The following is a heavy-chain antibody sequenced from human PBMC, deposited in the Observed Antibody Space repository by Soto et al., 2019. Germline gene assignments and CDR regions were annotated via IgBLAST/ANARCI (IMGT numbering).Heavy chain of an antibody. J-gene: IGHJ6*02. CDR2: IKSKTDGGTT. Sequence: PWGCLRLSWSACGFTFSNAWVSWVRQAPGKGLGWVGRIKSKTDGGTTDYAAPVKGRFTNSRDDSRNTLYQQMNSLKTEDTAVYYCTTVESLENYDFCSGYAYYYYYGMAVWGQGTTVTVSS. CDR3: TTVESLENYDFCSGYAYYYYYGMAV. CDR1: GFTFSNAW. V-gene: IGHV3-15*01. D-gene: IGHD3-3*01.